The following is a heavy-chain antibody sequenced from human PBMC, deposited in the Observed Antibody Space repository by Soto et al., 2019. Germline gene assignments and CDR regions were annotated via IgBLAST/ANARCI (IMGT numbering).Heavy chain of an antibody. D-gene: IGHD6-6*01. CDR1: GYTFTNYA. J-gene: IGHJ6*02. Sequence: SVKVSCKXSGYTFTNYAMHWVRQAPGQRLEWMGWINAGNGNTKYSQKFQGRVTMTRDTSASTAYMELSSLRSEDTAWYYCATDGECSSSPIGYYYGMDVWGQGTTVTVSS. V-gene: IGHV1-3*01. CDR2: INAGNGNT. CDR3: ATDGECSSSPIGYYYGMDV.